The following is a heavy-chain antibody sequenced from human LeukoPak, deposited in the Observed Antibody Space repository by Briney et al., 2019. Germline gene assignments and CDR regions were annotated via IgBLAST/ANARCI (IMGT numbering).Heavy chain of an antibody. V-gene: IGHV1-69*05. CDR3: ARLGVRTMTFDY. D-gene: IGHD3-22*01. CDR1: GGTFSSYA. Sequence: ASVKVSCKASGGTFSSYAISWVRQAPGQGLEWMGRIIPIFGTANYAQKFQGRVTITTDEPTSTAYMELSSLRSEDTAVYYCARLGVRTMTFDYWGQGTLVTVSS. CDR2: IIPIFGTA. J-gene: IGHJ4*02.